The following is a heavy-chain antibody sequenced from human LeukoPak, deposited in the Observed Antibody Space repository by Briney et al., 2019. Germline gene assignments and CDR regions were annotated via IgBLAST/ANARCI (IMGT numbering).Heavy chain of an antibody. D-gene: IGHD2-15*01. J-gene: IGHJ3*02. CDR3: ARHMGGPADAFDI. Sequence: SVKVSCKASGGTFSSYAISWVRQAPGQGLEWMGGIIPIFGTANYAQKFQGRVTITADESTSTAYMELSSLRSEDTAVYYCARHMGGPADAFDIWGQGTMVTVSS. CDR1: GGTFSSYA. CDR2: IIPIFGTA. V-gene: IGHV1-69*13.